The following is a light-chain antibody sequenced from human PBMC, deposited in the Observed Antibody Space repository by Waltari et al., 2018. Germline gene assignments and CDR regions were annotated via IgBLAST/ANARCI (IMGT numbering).Light chain of an antibody. CDR3: HQRNTFPRT. J-gene: IGKJ1*01. Sequence: DVQLTQSPSSLSASVGDRVTITCRASQDVSSYLAWYQQKPGKAPKLLIYKASSLQSGVPSMFSGSGSGTEFTLTISSLQPEDFAVYYCHQRNTFPRTFGQGTKVEIK. V-gene: IGKV1-9*01. CDR2: KAS. CDR1: QDVSSY.